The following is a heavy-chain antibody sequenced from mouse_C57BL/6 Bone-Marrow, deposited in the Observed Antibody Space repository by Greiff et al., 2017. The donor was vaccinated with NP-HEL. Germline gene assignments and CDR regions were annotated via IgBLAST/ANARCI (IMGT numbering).Heavy chain of an antibody. CDR1: GYTFTSYW. CDR3: AREFSTTVENWLAY. CDR2: IHPNSGST. J-gene: IGHJ3*01. V-gene: IGHV1-64*01. Sequence: QVQLQQPGAELVKPGASVKLSCKASGYTFTSYWMHWVKQRPGQGLEWIGMIHPNSGSTNYNEKLKSKATLTVDKSSSTAYMQLSSLTSEDSSVYYCAREFSTTVENWLAYWGQGTLVTVAA. D-gene: IGHD1-1*01.